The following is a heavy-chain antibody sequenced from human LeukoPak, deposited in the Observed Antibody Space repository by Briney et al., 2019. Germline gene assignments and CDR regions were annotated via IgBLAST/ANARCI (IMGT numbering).Heavy chain of an antibody. CDR1: GYTFNTHD. CDR2: MNPNGGDT. D-gene: IGHD7-27*01. CDR3: VRTPPNWGFDN. J-gene: IGHJ4*02. Sequence: ASVKVSCKASGYTFNTHDINWVRQATGQGLEWLGWMNPNGGDTGYAQKFQGRVTMHSDSSIRTAYMELSSLRSEDTAIYYGVRTPPNWGFDNWGQGTLVTVSS. V-gene: IGHV1-8*01.